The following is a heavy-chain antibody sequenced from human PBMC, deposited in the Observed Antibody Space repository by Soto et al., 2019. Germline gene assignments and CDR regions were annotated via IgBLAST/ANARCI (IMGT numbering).Heavy chain of an antibody. CDR2: ISAYNGNT. CDR3: ARDRSIVVVPAADKDYYYGMDV. J-gene: IGHJ6*02. V-gene: IGHV1-18*01. Sequence: VASVKVSCKAAGDTFSSYGISWGRQAPGQGLEGMGWISAYNGNTNYAQKLQGRVTMTTDTPTSTAYMELRSLRSDDTAVYYCARDRSIVVVPAADKDYYYGMDVWGQGTTVTVSS. CDR1: GDTFSSYG. D-gene: IGHD2-2*01.